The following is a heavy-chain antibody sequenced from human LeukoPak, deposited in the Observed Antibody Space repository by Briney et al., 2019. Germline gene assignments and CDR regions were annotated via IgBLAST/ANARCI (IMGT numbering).Heavy chain of an antibody. Sequence: GASVKVSCKASGYTFADCYMHWVRQAPGQGLEWMGWINPNSGGTNYAQKFQGRVTMTRDTSISTAYMGLSRLRSDDTAVYYCARDFGKWELVGGAFDIWGQGTMVTVSS. CDR1: GYTFADCY. V-gene: IGHV1-2*02. J-gene: IGHJ3*02. CDR2: INPNSGGT. CDR3: ARDFGKWELVGGAFDI. D-gene: IGHD1-26*01.